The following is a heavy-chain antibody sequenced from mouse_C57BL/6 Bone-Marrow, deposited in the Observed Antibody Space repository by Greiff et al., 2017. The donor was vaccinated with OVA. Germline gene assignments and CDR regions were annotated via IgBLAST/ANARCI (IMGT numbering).Heavy chain of an antibody. D-gene: IGHD1-2*01. CDR3: ARERSYYGPEAMDY. CDR2: IYPYNGVS. V-gene: IGHV1-31*01. Sequence: EVKLMESGPELVKPGASVKLSCKASGYSFTGYYMHWVKQSHGNILDWIGYIYPYNGVSSYNQKFKGKATLTVDKSSSTAYMELRSLTSEDSAVYYCARERSYYGPEAMDYWGQGTSVTVSS. CDR1: GYSFTGYY. J-gene: IGHJ4*01.